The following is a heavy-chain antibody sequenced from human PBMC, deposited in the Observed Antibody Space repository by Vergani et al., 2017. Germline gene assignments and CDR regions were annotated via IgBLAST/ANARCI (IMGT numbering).Heavy chain of an antibody. J-gene: IGHJ4*02. Sequence: EVQLVESGGGSVQPGGSLRLSCAASGFIFSSYWMSWVRQAPGKGLEGVANIKQDGSEKYYVDSVKGRFTISRDNAKNSLYLQMSSLRADDTAVYDCARAPDVVVVPFDYWGQGTLVTVSS. D-gene: IGHD2-15*01. CDR1: GFIFSSYW. CDR2: IKQDGSEK. V-gene: IGHV3-7*03. CDR3: ARAPDVVVVPFDY.